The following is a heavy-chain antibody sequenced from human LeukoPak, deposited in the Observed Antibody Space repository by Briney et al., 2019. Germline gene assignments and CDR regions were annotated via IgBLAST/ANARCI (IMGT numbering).Heavy chain of an antibody. Sequence: PSETLSLTCAVYGGSFSGYYWSWIRQPPGKGLEWIGYIYYSGSTNYNPSLKSRVTISVDTSKNQFSLKLSSVTAADTAVYYCARLGRYDSSSYYYYYPLGAFDIWGQGTMVTVSS. CDR2: IYYSGST. CDR3: ARLGRYDSSSYYYYYPLGAFDI. D-gene: IGHD3-22*01. CDR1: GGSFSGYY. J-gene: IGHJ3*02. V-gene: IGHV4-59*08.